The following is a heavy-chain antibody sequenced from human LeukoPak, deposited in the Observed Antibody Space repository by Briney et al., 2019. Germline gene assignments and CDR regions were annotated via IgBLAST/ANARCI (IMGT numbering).Heavy chain of an antibody. CDR1: GFTFSTYA. J-gene: IGHJ5*01. V-gene: IGHV3-23*01. CDR3: AKHEGDS. CDR2: ISADSYST. Sequence: GGSLRLSCAASGFTFSTYAMSWVRQAPGKGLEWVSIISADSYSTYYADSVKGRFTISRDNFKNTLYLLMSGLRAEDTAVYYCAKHEGDSWGQGSLVTASS.